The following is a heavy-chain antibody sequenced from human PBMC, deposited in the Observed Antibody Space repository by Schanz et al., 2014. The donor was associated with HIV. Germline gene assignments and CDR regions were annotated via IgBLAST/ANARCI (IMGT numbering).Heavy chain of an antibody. Sequence: QVQLVQSGAEVKKPGASVKVSCRASGYAFTDYFIHWVRQAPGQGLEWIGWINPNSGDTTNAQKFQGRVTLTRDTSISAASMELSSLTSDDTAMYYCARVEPAAVPDTFFYYGMDVWGQGTTVTVSS. CDR1: GYAFTDYF. V-gene: IGHV1-2*02. J-gene: IGHJ6*02. CDR3: ARVEPAAVPDTFFYYGMDV. D-gene: IGHD2-2*02. CDR2: INPNSGDT.